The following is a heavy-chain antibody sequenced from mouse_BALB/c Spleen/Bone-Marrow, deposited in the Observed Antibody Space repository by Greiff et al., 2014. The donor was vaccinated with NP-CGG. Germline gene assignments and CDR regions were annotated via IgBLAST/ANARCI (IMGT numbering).Heavy chain of an antibody. V-gene: IGHV5-6*01. CDR3: TRQRNWDHYAMDY. D-gene: IGHD4-1*01. J-gene: IGHJ4*01. CDR2: ISSGGGYT. CDR1: GFTFSTYG. Sequence: EVQLVESGGDLVKPGGSRKLSCAASGFTFSTYGMSWVRQTPDKRLEWVATISSGGGYTYYPDSVKGRFTISRDNANNTLYLQMSSLKSEDTAMYYCTRQRNWDHYAMDYWGQGTSVTVSS.